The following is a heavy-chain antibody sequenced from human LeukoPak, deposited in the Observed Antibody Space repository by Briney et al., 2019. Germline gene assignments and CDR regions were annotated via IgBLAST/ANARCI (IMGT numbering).Heavy chain of an antibody. CDR2: RRFDGNKK. CDR3: AKVEMSTSPGGIDY. Sequence: QPGGARRLSCAASGVTFSSLGMHWARQAPGKALEGVTFRRFDGNKKYYADGVEGRVTMSRDNSKNTLYLQMNSLRVAPTAMYYCAKVEMSTSPGGIDYWGQGTLVTVSS. D-gene: IGHD5-24*01. J-gene: IGHJ4*02. V-gene: IGHV3-30*02. CDR1: GVTFSSLG.